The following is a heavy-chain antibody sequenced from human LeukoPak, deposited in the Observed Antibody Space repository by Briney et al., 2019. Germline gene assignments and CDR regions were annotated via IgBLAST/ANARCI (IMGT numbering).Heavy chain of an antibody. J-gene: IGHJ3*02. CDR3: ARDRRPFCTNGICYITTNAFDI. D-gene: IGHD2-8*01. V-gene: IGHV3-53*01. Sequence: PGGSLRLSCAASGFTVSSNYMSWVRQAPGKGLEWVSVIYSGGSTYYADSVKGRFTISRDNAKNSLYLQMNSLRAEDTAVYYCARDRRPFCTNGICYITTNAFDIWGQGTMVTVSS. CDR2: IYSGGST. CDR1: GFTVSSNY.